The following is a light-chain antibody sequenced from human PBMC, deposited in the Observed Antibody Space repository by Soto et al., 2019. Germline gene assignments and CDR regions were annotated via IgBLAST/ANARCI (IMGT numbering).Light chain of an antibody. CDR2: AAS. Sequence: DIQMTKSPSSLSASVGDRVTITCRASQSISSYLNWYQQKPGKAPKLLIYAASSLQSGLPSRFSGSVSGTDFTPTISSLQPEVFATYYCQQSYSTPYTFGQGTKLEIK. CDR1: QSISSY. V-gene: IGKV1-39*01. CDR3: QQSYSTPYT. J-gene: IGKJ2*01.